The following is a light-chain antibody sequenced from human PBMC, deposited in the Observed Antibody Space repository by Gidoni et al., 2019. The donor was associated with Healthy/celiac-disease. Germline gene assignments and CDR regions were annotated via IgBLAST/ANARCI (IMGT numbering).Light chain of an antibody. CDR1: HSIRSW. CDR2: RAS. V-gene: IGKV1-5*03. Sequence: DIQMTQSPSTLSASVGDRVTITCRASHSIRSWLAWYQQKPGKASKLLIYRASTLESGVPSRFSGSGSGTEFTLTISSLHPDDFATYYCQQYSSYCTFXQXTKLEIK. J-gene: IGKJ2*02. CDR3: QQYSSYCT.